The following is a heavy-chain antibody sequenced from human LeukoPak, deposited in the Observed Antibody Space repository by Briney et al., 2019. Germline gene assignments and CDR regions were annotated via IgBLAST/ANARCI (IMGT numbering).Heavy chain of an antibody. CDR3: ARLGPPTYYYDSSGYYFDY. CDR2: IYYSGST. CDR1: GGSISSSSYY. J-gene: IGHJ4*02. V-gene: IGHV4-39*01. Sequence: SETLSLTCTVSGGSISSSSYYWGWIRQPPGKGLEWIGSIYYSGSTYYNPSLKSRVTISVDTSKNQFSLKLSSVTAADTAVYYCARLGPPTYYYDSSGYYFDYWGQGTLVTVSS. D-gene: IGHD3-22*01.